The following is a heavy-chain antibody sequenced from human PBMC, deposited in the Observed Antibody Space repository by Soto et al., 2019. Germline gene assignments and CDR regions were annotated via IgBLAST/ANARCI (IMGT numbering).Heavy chain of an antibody. Sequence: QVQLQESGPGLVKPSETLSLTCTVSGGSVSSGTYFWSWIRQPPGKGLEWIGYIYDSGSTNYHPSLKSRVXXSXDXXKSQFSLKLSSVTAADTAVYYCARSSSSSDWYFALWGRGTLVTVSS. CDR1: GGSVSSGTYF. V-gene: IGHV4-61*01. CDR3: ARSSSSSDWYFAL. J-gene: IGHJ2*01. CDR2: IYDSGST. D-gene: IGHD6-6*01.